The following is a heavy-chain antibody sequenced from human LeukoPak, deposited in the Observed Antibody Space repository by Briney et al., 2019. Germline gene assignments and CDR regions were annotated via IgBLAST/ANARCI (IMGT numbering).Heavy chain of an antibody. V-gene: IGHV3-66*01. Sequence: PGGSLRLSCAASGFTVSSNFMSWVRQAPGKGLEWVSVIYSGGSTYYADSVKGRFTISRDNSKNTLYLQMNSLRAEDTAVYYCARDRQFRGYCSSTSCTGGYYYYGMDVWGQGTTVTVSS. CDR2: IYSGGST. D-gene: IGHD2-2*01. CDR3: ARDRQFRGYCSSTSCTGGYYYYGMDV. J-gene: IGHJ6*02. CDR1: GFTVSSNF.